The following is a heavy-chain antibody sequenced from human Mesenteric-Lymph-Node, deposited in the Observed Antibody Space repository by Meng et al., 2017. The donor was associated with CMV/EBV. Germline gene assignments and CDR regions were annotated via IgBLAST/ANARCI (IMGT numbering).Heavy chain of an antibody. Sequence: SETLSLTCVVSGGSISTYYWNWIRQSPGRGLEWIGDIYYSGTTRYNPSLEGRVTIFVDTSNNQFSLDLTSVTAADTAVYYCAGDPELDNYYYGMDVWGQGTTVTVSS. CDR2: IYYSGTT. CDR1: GGSISTYY. J-gene: IGHJ6*02. CDR3: AGDPELDNYYYGMDV. V-gene: IGHV4-59*01. D-gene: IGHD1-14*01.